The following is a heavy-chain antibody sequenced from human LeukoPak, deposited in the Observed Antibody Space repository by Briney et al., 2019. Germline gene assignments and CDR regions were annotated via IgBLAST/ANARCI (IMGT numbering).Heavy chain of an antibody. D-gene: IGHD3-22*01. V-gene: IGHV5-51*01. CDR3: ARHRRYYDSSGYYIDY. Sequence: GESLKISCKGSGYSFTSYWIGWVRQMPGKGLEWMGIIYPGDSDTRYSPSFRGQVTISADKSISTAYLQWSSLKASDTAMYYCARHRRYYDSSGYYIDYWGQGTLVTVSS. CDR1: GYSFTSYW. CDR2: IYPGDSDT. J-gene: IGHJ4*02.